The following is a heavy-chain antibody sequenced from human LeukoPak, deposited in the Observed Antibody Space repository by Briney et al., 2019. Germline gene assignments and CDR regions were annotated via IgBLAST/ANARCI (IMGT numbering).Heavy chain of an antibody. CDR2: IHPEGNEK. D-gene: IGHD3-16*01. Sequence: GGSLRLSCAVSGFTFSNFWMSWVRQAPGRGLEWVANIHPEGNEKYHVESVKGRFTISRDNAKNSLFLQMNGLRVEEPAVYYLAGGDAFSGDHWGQGTLVTVSS. CDR3: AGGDAFSGDH. V-gene: IGHV3-7*01. CDR1: GFTFSNFW. J-gene: IGHJ4*02.